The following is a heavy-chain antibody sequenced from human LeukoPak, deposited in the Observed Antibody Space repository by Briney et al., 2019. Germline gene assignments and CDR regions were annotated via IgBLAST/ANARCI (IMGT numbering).Heavy chain of an antibody. CDR2: ISNTGGFT. V-gene: IGHV3-21*01. Sequence: GGSLRLSCAASGFTFSVHAMNWVRQAPGKGLEGVSSISNTGGFTMYADSVKGQFTISRDNAKNSLYLQMNSLRADDTAVYFCARVPSGSGSYLWWSDPWGQGTLVTVSS. D-gene: IGHD3-10*01. CDR1: GFTFSVHA. CDR3: ARVPSGSGSYLWWSDP. J-gene: IGHJ5*02.